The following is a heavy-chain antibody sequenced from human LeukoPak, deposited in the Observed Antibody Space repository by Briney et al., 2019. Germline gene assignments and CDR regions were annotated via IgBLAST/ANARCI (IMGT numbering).Heavy chain of an antibody. CDR1: GGSISSSPYY. Sequence: PSETLSLTCTVSGGSISSSPYYWGWIRQPPGKGLEWIGTIYYSGSTYYDPSLKSRVTISVDTSKNQFSLKLSSVTAADTAVYYCARGHCTSGSCSRWFDPWGQGTLVTVSS. V-gene: IGHV4-39*07. J-gene: IGHJ5*02. CDR2: IYYSGST. CDR3: ARGHCTSGSCSRWFDP. D-gene: IGHD2-15*01.